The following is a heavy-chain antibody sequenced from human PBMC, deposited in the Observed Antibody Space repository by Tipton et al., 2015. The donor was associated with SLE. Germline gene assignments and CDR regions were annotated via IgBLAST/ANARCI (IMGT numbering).Heavy chain of an antibody. V-gene: IGHV4-59*01. D-gene: IGHD3-10*01. CDR3: ARTSGAGGGGF. CDR1: GGSFGSYY. CDR2: IYYTGNT. Sequence: TLSLTCSVTLSGGSFGSYYWNWIRQPPGKGLEWIGYIYYTGNTNYNPSLKSRVTISVDTSKNQFSLKLTSVIAADTAVYYCARTSGAGGGGFWGPGTLVTVSS. J-gene: IGHJ1*01.